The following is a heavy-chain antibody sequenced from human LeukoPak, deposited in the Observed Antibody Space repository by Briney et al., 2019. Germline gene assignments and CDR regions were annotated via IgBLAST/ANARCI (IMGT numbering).Heavy chain of an antibody. J-gene: IGHJ6*03. V-gene: IGHV4-34*01. CDR2: INHSGST. D-gene: IGHD5-18*01. CDR3: ARKGGYSYGRGGDYYYYMDV. Sequence: PSETLSLTCAVYGGSFSGYYWSWIRQPPGKGLEWVGEINHSGSTNYNPSVKSRVTISVDTSKNQFSLKLSSVTAADTAVYYCARKGGYSYGRGGDYYYYMDVWGKGTTVTVSS. CDR1: GGSFSGYY.